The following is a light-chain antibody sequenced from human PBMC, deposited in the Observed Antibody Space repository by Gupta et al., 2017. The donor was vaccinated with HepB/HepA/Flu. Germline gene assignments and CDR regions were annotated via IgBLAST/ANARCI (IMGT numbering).Light chain of an antibody. V-gene: IGLV10-54*04. CDR2: RNY. Sequence: QAGLTQPPSVSKDLRQTATLTCTGNRNNVGSQGAVWLQQHQGHPPKVISYRNYNRPPGISDRFSASRSGDTASLTISGLQPEDEADYYCSAWDNTLRGYVFGTGTKVTVL. CDR1: RNNVGSQG. J-gene: IGLJ1*01. CDR3: SAWDNTLRGYV.